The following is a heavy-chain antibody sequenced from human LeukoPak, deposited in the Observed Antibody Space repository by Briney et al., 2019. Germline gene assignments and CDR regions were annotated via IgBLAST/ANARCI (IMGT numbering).Heavy chain of an antibody. J-gene: IGHJ5*02. CDR1: GYTFTVNY. D-gene: IGHD3-10*01. CDR2: INPNSGGT. CDR3: ARDRSGYGSGTRRVGWFDP. V-gene: IGHV1-2*02. Sequence: ASVTVSFTASGYTFTVNYMHWVRQAHGQGLEWMGWINPNSGGTNYAKKFQGRVTITRDTTISTAYMELSMLRSDDTAVYYCARDRSGYGSGTRRVGWFDPWGQGTLVSVSS.